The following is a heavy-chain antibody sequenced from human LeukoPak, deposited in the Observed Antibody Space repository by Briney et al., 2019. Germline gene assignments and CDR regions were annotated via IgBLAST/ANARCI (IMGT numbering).Heavy chain of an antibody. D-gene: IGHD6-6*01. CDR1: GFTFSSYS. Sequence: GGSLRLSCAASGFTFSSYSMNWVRQAPGKGLEWVSSISSSSSYIYYADSVKGRFTISRDNAKNSLYLQMNSLRAEDTAVYYCARDFTGHIADRPLGYWGQGTLVTVSS. CDR3: ARDFTGHIADRPLGY. CDR2: ISSSSSYI. V-gene: IGHV3-21*01. J-gene: IGHJ4*02.